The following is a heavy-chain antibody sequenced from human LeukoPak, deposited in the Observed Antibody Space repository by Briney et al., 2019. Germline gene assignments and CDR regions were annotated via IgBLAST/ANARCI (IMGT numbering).Heavy chain of an antibody. D-gene: IGHD5-18*01. V-gene: IGHV5-51*01. CDR3: ARLRGQYSYAGRDYFDY. J-gene: IGHJ4*02. CDR2: IYPGDSDT. CDR1: GYSFTSYW. Sequence: PGESLKISCKGSGYSFTSYWIGWVRQMPGKGLEWMGIIYPGDSDTRYSPSFQGQVTISADKSISTAYLQWSSLKASDTAMYYCARLRGQYSYAGRDYFDYWGQGTLVTVSS.